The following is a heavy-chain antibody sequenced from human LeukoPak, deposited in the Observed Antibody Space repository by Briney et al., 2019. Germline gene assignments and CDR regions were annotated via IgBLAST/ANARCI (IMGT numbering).Heavy chain of an antibody. Sequence: SQTLSLTCTVSGGSISSGSYYWSWIRQPAGKGLEWIGRIYTSWSTNYNPSLKSRVSISIDTSKNQFSLKLSSVTAADTAVYYCARGVGSSSRVRYSYMDVWGKGTAVTVSS. CDR3: ARGVGSSSRVRYSYMDV. D-gene: IGHD2-2*01. CDR1: GGSISSGSYY. CDR2: IYTSWST. J-gene: IGHJ6*03. V-gene: IGHV4-61*02.